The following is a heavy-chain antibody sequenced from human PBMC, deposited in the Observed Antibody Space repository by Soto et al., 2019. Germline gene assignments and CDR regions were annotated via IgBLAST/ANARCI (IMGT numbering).Heavy chain of an antibody. CDR2: IYYSGST. CDR3: ARGDYGDHKRTADRRRIDY. CDR1: GGSISSGGYY. D-gene: IGHD4-17*01. V-gene: IGHV4-31*03. J-gene: IGHJ4*02. Sequence: QVQLQESGPGLVKPSQTLSLTCTVSGGSISSGGYYWSWIRQHPGKGLEWIGYIYYSGSTYYNPSLKSRVTISVDTSKNQFSLKLSSVTAADTAVYYCARGDYGDHKRTADRRRIDYWGQGTLVTVSS.